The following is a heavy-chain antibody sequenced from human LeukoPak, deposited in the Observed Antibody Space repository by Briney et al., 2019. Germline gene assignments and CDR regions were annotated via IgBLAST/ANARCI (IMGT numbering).Heavy chain of an antibody. CDR3: ARDRSDSGYDFDY. D-gene: IGHD5-12*01. V-gene: IGHV4-59*01. CDR1: GGSISSYY. CDR2: IYYSGST. Sequence: SETLSVTCTVSGGSISSYYWSWIRQPPGKGLEWIGYIYYSGSTNYNPSLKSRVTISVDTSKNQFSLKLSSVTAADTAVYYCARDRSDSGYDFDYWGQGTLVTVSS. J-gene: IGHJ4*02.